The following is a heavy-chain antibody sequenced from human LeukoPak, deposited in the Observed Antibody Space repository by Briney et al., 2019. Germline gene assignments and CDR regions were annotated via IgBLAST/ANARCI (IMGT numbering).Heavy chain of an antibody. CDR2: ISSSSSYI. CDR3: ARGSISDY. J-gene: IGHJ4*02. V-gene: IGHV3-21*01. CDR1: GFTFSSNS. Sequence: GRSLTLSCAASGFTFSSNSMNWVRQAPGKGLEWVSSISSSSSYIYYADSVKGRFTISRDNAKNSLYLQMNSLRAEDTAVYYCARGSISDYWGQGTLVTVSS.